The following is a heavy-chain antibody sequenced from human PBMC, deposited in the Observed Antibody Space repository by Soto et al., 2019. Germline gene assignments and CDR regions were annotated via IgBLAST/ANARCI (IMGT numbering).Heavy chain of an antibody. J-gene: IGHJ4*02. V-gene: IGHV3-23*01. CDR3: ERWSYFDY. D-gene: IGHD3-3*01. CDR2: ISGSDGKT. CDR1: GFSFISYA. Sequence: PGGSLRLSWAASGFSFISYALSWVRQAPGKGLEWVSTISGSDGKTFYADSVKGRFSISRDTSQSTLYLQMNSLRADDTAMHSCERWSYFDYWGQGNRATVSS.